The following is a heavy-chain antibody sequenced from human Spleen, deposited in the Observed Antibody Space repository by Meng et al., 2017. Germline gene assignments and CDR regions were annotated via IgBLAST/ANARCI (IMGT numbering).Heavy chain of an antibody. Sequence: QVQLQQWGAGPLKPSETLSLTCAVYGGSFSGYYWSWIRQPPGKGLEWIGYIYHSGSTFYNPSLKSRVTMSVDRSKNQSSLKLSSVTAADTAVYYCASYVSGTYRFDPWGQGTLVTVSS. CDR2: IYHSGST. CDR1: GGSFSGYY. CDR3: ASYVSGTYRFDP. D-gene: IGHD3-10*01. V-gene: IGHV4-34*01. J-gene: IGHJ5*02.